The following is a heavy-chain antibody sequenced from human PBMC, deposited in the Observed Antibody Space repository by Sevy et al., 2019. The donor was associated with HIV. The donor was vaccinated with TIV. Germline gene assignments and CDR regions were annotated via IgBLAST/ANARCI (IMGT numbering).Heavy chain of an antibody. CDR3: AREGTPEDERCNFDY. CDR1: GYTFTSYY. V-gene: IGHV1-46*01. D-gene: IGHD1-1*01. J-gene: IGHJ4*02. CDR2: INPSGGST. Sequence: ASVKVSCKASGYTFTSYYMHWVRQAPGQGLEWMGIINPSGGSTSYAQKFQGRVTMTRDTSTSTVYMELSSLRSEDTAVYYCAREGTPEDERCNFDYWGQGTLVTVSS.